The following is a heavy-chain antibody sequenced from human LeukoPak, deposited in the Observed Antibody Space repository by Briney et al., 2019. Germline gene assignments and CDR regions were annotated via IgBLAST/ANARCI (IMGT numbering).Heavy chain of an antibody. CDR1: GFTFSSYG. CDR3: AKDRDWYYFDY. V-gene: IGHV3-30*18. CDR2: ISYDGSNK. D-gene: IGHD5-24*01. Sequence: PGGSLRLSCAASGFTFSSYGMHWVRQAPGKGLEWVAVISYDGSNKYYADSVKGRFTISRDNSKNTLYLQTNSLRAEDTAVYYCAKDRDWYYFDYWGQGTLVTVSS. J-gene: IGHJ4*02.